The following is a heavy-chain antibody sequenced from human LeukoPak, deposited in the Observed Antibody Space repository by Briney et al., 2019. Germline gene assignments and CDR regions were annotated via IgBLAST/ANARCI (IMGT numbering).Heavy chain of an antibody. CDR2: LFSDGTT. CDR1: GFTVSSNY. Sequence: GGSLRLSCVASGFTVSSNYMSWVRQAPGKGLEWVSVLFSDGTTYYADSVKGRFTISRDNSKNTLYLQMNSLRAKDTAVYYCARHMVRGVIYNWFDPWGQGTLVTVSS. CDR3: ARHMVRGVIYNWFDP. D-gene: IGHD3-10*01. J-gene: IGHJ5*02. V-gene: IGHV3-66*04.